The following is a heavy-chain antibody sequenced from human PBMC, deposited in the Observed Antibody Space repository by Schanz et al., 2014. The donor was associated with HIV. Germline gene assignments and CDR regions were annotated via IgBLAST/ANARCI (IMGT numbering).Heavy chain of an antibody. J-gene: IGHJ6*02. CDR2: ISYDGSNK. CDR3: ARDRMTANWKHGMDV. Sequence: QVQLVESGGGVVQPGRSLRLSCAASGFTFSSYGIHWVRQAPGKGLEWVAVISYDGSNKYYADSVKGRFTISRDNSKNTLYLQMNSLRAEDTAVYFCARDRMTANWKHGMDVWGQGTTVTVSS. CDR1: GFTFSSYG. V-gene: IGHV3-30*03. D-gene: IGHD2-21*02.